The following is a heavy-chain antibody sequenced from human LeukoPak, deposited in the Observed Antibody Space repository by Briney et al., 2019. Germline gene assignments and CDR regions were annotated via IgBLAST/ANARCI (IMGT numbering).Heavy chain of an antibody. D-gene: IGHD6-6*01. J-gene: IGHJ4*02. CDR2: ISTGSNHI. Sequence: GGSLRLSCAASGFIFSTYNMNWVRQAPGKGLEWVSSISTGSNHIFYADSVKGRFTISRENAKNTLYLQVNNLRAEDTAVYYCARGPNSNWSGLDFWGQGTLLTVSS. V-gene: IGHV3-21*01. CDR3: ARGPNSNWSGLDF. CDR1: GFIFSTYN.